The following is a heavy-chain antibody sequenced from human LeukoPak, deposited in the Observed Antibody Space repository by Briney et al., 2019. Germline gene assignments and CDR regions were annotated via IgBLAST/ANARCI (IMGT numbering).Heavy chain of an antibody. CDR3: ARALTGGTYYDILTGYYPYYYYYGMDV. J-gene: IGHJ6*04. CDR1: GGTFSSYA. V-gene: IGHV1-69*01. D-gene: IGHD3-9*01. Sequence: SVKVSCKASGGTFSSYAISWMRQAPGQGLEWMGGIIPIFGTANYAQKFQGRVTITADESTSTAYMELSSLRSEDTAVYYCARALTGGTYYDILTGYYPYYYYYGMDVWGKGTTVTVSS. CDR2: IIPIFGTA.